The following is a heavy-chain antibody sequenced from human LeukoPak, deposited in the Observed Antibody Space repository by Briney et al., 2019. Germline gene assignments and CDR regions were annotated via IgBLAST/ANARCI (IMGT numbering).Heavy chain of an antibody. V-gene: IGHV4-39*07. CDR3: ARENQVYYYDSSGYYC. CDR1: GGSISSSSYY. D-gene: IGHD3-22*01. Sequence: SETLSLTCTVSGGSISSSSYYWGWIRQPPGKGLEWIGSIYYSGSTYYNPSLKSRVTISVDTSKNQFSLKLSSVTAADTAVYYCARENQVYYYDSSGYYCWGQGTLVTVSS. J-gene: IGHJ4*02. CDR2: IYYSGST.